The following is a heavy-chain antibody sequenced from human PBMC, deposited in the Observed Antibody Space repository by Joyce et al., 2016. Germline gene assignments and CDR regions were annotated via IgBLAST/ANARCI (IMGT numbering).Heavy chain of an antibody. CDR3: AKILTATYSSGWFLDY. J-gene: IGHJ4*02. V-gene: IGHV3-30*18. CDR1: GLTLSNYG. CDR2: ISKDGNDK. D-gene: IGHD6-25*01. Sequence: QVQLVESGGGVVQPGRSLRLSCAASGLTLSNYGVNWVRQAPGKGLEWVAVISKDGNDKYDADSVKSRCTISRDNYKNTVFLEMNSLRTEDTAVYYCAKILTATYSSGWFLDYWGQGTLVTVSS.